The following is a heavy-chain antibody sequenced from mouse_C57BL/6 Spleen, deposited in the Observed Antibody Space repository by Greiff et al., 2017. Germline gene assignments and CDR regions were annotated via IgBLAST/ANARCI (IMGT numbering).Heavy chain of an antibody. J-gene: IGHJ4*01. CDR1: GYTFTDYN. CDR2: INPNNGGT. CDR3: ARGGAIYYGNYAMDY. V-gene: IGHV1-18*01. Sequence: VQLKESGPELVKPGASVKIPCKASGYTFTDYNMDWVKQSHGKSLEWIGDINPNNGGTNYNQKFKGKATLTVDKSSSTAYMELRSLTSEDTAVYYCARGGAIYYGNYAMDYWGQGTSVTVSS. D-gene: IGHD2-1*01.